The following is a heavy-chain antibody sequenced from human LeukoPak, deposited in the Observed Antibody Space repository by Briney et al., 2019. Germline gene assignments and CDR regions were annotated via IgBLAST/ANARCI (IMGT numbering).Heavy chain of an antibody. CDR1: GFTFSSYA. Sequence: SLRLSCAASGFTFSSYAMHWVRQAPGKGLEWVAVISYDGSNKYYADSVKGRFTISRDNSKNTLYLQMNSLRAEDTAVYYCAREARGPGYAFDIWGQGTMVTVSS. CDR2: ISYDGSNK. J-gene: IGHJ3*02. D-gene: IGHD5-12*01. V-gene: IGHV3-30*04. CDR3: AREARGPGYAFDI.